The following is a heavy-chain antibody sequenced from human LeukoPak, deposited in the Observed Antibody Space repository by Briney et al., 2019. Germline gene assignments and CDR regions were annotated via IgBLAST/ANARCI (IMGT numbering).Heavy chain of an antibody. CDR1: GGSISNYY. CDR3: ARREGSGAYYYFDY. D-gene: IGHD1-26*01. Sequence: SETLSLTCTVSGGSISNYYWSWIRQPPGRGLEWIGYIYYSGSTNYGPSLKDRVTISVDTSRNRFSLRLSSVTAADTAVYYRARREGSGAYYYFDYWGQGTLVTVSS. CDR2: IYYSGST. J-gene: IGHJ4*02. V-gene: IGHV4-59*08.